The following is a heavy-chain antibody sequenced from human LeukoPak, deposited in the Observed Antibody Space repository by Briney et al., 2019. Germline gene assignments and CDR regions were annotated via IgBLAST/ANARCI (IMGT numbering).Heavy chain of an antibody. CDR2: INPDGDGM. V-gene: IGHV3-7*01. D-gene: IGHD5-12*01. Sequence: GGSLRLSCTASGFTFSRSWINWIRQAPGKGLEWVANINPDGDGMRFVDSVKGRFTMSRDNAQSSLHLQMNSLRVEDTAFYYCAAWTDRGYSYWGQDVLVTVSS. J-gene: IGHJ1*01. CDR3: AAWTDRGYSY. CDR1: GFTFSRSW.